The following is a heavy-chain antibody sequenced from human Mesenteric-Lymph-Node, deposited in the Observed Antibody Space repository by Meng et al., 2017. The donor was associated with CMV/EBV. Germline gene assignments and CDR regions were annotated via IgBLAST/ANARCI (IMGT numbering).Heavy chain of an antibody. D-gene: IGHD6-6*01. CDR2: ISHDGSSK. V-gene: IGHV3-30*03. CDR3: AAEYQLLNVPYLEY. CDR1: GLTFNRYG. Sequence: GESLKISCAASGLTFNRYGMYWVRHAPDRGLEYVAVISHDGSSKYYADSVRGRFTISRDDSKNMLYLQLNNLMDDDTAVYYCAAEYQLLNVPYLEYWGQGTQVTVSS. J-gene: IGHJ4*02.